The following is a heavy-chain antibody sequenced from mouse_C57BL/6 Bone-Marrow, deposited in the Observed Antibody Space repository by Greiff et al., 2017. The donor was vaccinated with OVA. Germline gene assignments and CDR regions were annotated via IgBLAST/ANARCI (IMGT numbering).Heavy chain of an antibody. J-gene: IGHJ2*01. D-gene: IGHD2-5*01. CDR1: GCTFTDYE. V-gene: IGHV1-15*01. CDR3: TRSYSNYGDFDY. Sequence: VQRVESGAELVRPGASVTLSCKASGCTFTDYEMHWVKQTPVHGLEWIGAIDPETGGTAYNQKFKGKAILTADKSSSTAYMELRSLTSEDSAVYYCTRSYSNYGDFDYWGQGTTLTVSS. CDR2: IDPETGGT.